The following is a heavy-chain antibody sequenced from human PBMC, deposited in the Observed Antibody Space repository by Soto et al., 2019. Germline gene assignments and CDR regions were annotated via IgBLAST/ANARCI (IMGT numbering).Heavy chain of an antibody. J-gene: IGHJ4*02. CDR2: VGYVGDNK. D-gene: IGHD2-8*01. CDR3: AKEIFAAAYAATSAFDL. V-gene: IGHV3-33*06. Sequence: PGGSLRLSCAASGFDFSKYGMHWVRQAPGKGLEWVAVVGYVGDNKYYADSVKGRFIISRDNSNNTLYLEMNSLRAEDTGRYFCAKEIFAAAYAATSAFDLWGQGTLVTVSS. CDR1: GFDFSKYG.